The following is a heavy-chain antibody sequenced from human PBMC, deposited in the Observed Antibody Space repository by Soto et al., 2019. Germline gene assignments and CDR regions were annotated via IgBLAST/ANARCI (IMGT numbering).Heavy chain of an antibody. J-gene: IGHJ4*02. V-gene: IGHV3-30*03. CDR2: ISYDGSNK. D-gene: IGHD1-7*01. CDR3: ARGNYHDSFAY. Sequence: PGGSLRLSCAASGFTFISFGMNWVLQAPCKGLEWVAVISYDGSNKYYADSVKGRFTISRDNSKNTLYLQMNSLRVEDTAVYYCARGNYHDSFAYWGQGPLISVSS. CDR1: GFTFISFG.